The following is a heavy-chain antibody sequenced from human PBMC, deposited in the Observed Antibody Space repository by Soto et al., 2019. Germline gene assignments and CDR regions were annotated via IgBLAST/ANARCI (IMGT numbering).Heavy chain of an antibody. Sequence: GGSLRLSCGAPGVPFKGHGMHLVRQTPGKGLEWVAVISCDGKQTYYADSVKGRFTISKDRSKRTLYLQMDSRRVADTAVYYCARDWWGFNRYFGIWGRGTLV. CDR2: ISCDGKQT. D-gene: IGHD2-15*01. V-gene: IGHV3-30*03. CDR3: ARDWWGFNRYFGI. CDR1: GVPFKGHG. J-gene: IGHJ2*01.